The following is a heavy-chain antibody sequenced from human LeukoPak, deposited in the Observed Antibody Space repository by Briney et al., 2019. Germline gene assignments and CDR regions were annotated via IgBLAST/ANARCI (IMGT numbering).Heavy chain of an antibody. V-gene: IGHV4-30-4*08. CDR1: GGSISSGDYY. CDR2: IYYSGST. D-gene: IGHD4-23*01. CDR3: ARDFRDGGYMDV. Sequence: PSQTLSLTCTVSGGSISSGDYYWSWIRQPPGKGREWIGYIYYSGSTYYNPSLKSRVTISVDTSKNQFSLKLSSATAADTAVYYCARDFRDGGYMDVWGKGTTVTVSS. J-gene: IGHJ6*03.